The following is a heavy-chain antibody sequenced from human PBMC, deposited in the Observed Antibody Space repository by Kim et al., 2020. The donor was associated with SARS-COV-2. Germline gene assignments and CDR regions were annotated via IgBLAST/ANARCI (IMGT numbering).Heavy chain of an antibody. CDR3: ARDKRGRTHVDWFDP. V-gene: IGHV1-18*01. CDR1: GYTFTSYG. Sequence: ASVKVSCKASGYTFTSYGISWVRQAPGQGLEWMGWISAYNGNTNYAQKLQGRVTMTTDTSTSTAYMELRSLRSDDTAVYYCARDKRGRTHVDWFDPWGQGTLVTVSS. J-gene: IGHJ5*02. D-gene: IGHD1-1*01. CDR2: ISAYNGNT.